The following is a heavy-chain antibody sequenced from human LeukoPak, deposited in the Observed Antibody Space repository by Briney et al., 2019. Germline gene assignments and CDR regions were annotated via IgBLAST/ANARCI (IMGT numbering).Heavy chain of an antibody. D-gene: IGHD2-21*01. CDR2: IYTSGST. J-gene: IGHJ3*02. CDR3: ARVPYCGGDCYSGAFDI. Sequence: PSETLSLTCTVSGGSISSGSYYWSWIRQPAGKGLEWIGRIYTSGSTNYKPSLKSRVTTSVDTSKNQFSLKLSSVTAADTAVHYCARVPYCGGDCYSGAFDIWGQGTMVTVSS. V-gene: IGHV4-61*02. CDR1: GGSISSGSYY.